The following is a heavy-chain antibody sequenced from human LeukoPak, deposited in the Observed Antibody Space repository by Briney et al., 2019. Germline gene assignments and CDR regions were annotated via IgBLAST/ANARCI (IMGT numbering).Heavy chain of an antibody. CDR3: ARDPCPRYNYMDV. CDR1: ALTFSSYE. J-gene: IGHJ6*03. Sequence: GRSLSLACAASALTFSSYEMNSVRQAPGNWLEWVSYSSSSGRTLYYADSVKGRFTNYRDNAKKSLYLQMDSLRAEDTAGYYCARDPCPRYNYMDVWGKGTTVTISS. V-gene: IGHV3-48*03. CDR2: SSSSGRTL.